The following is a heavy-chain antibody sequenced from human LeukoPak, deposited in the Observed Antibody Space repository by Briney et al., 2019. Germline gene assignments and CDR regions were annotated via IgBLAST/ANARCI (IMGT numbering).Heavy chain of an antibody. CDR2: IYYSGST. D-gene: IGHD2-15*01. Sequence: SETLSLTCTVSGGSISSGDYYWSWIRQPPGKGLEWIGYIYYSGSTYYNPSLKSRVTISVDTSKNQFSLKLSSVTAADTAVYYCARSYCSGGSCYGFDYWGQGTLVTVSS. CDR1: GGSISSGDYY. V-gene: IGHV4-30-4*08. CDR3: ARSYCSGGSCYGFDY. J-gene: IGHJ4*02.